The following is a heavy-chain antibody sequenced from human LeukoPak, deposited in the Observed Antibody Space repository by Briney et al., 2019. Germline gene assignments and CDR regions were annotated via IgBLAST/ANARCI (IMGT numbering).Heavy chain of an antibody. CDR3: AKPAISSRGWYYDY. J-gene: IGHJ4*02. V-gene: IGHV3-23*01. Sequence: GGSLRLSCAASGFTFSSYAMSWVRQAPGKGLEWVSGISGSDGSTNYADSVKGRFTISRDNSKNTLYLQMNSLRAEDTAVYYCAKPAISSRGWYYDYWGQGTLVTVSS. CDR2: ISGSDGST. D-gene: IGHD6-19*01. CDR1: GFTFSSYA.